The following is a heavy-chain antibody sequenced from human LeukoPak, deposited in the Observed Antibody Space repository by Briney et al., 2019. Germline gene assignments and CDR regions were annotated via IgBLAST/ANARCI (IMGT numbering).Heavy chain of an antibody. CDR3: AGEGPAANYYYGMDV. J-gene: IGHJ6*02. Sequence: PSETLSLTCTVSGGSISSYYWSWIQQPPGKGLEWIGYIYYSGSTNYNPSLKSRVTISVDTSKNQFSLKLSSVTAADTAVYYCAGEGPAANYYYGMDVWGQGTTVTVSS. CDR1: GGSISSYY. V-gene: IGHV4-59*01. D-gene: IGHD2-2*01. CDR2: IYYSGST.